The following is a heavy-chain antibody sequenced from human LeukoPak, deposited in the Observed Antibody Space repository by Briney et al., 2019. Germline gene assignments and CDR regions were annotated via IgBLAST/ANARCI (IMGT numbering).Heavy chain of an antibody. CDR1: GYPFTGHY. V-gene: IGHV1-2*02. D-gene: IGHD1-1*01. J-gene: IGHJ3*02. CDR3: ARDFGFVEHAFDI. Sequence: ASVKLFCKTSGYPFTGHYMHCVRQAPGQGLEWMEWFNPYSGGTHYTQKFQGRVTMTGDTSISTAYMELSRLRSDDTAVYYCARDFGFVEHAFDIWGQGTKVTVSS. CDR2: FNPYSGGT.